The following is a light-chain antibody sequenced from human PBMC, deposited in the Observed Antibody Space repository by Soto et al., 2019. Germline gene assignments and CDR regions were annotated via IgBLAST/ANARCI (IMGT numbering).Light chain of an antibody. V-gene: IGKV1-27*01. Sequence: DIQMTQSPSSLSASVGDRVTITCRARQGISNYVAWYQQKPGKVPKLLIYAASTLQSGVPSRFSGSGSGTDFTLTISSLQPEDVATYYCQKYNSAPQTFGQGTKVEIK. CDR2: AAS. CDR3: QKYNSAPQT. J-gene: IGKJ1*01. CDR1: QGISNY.